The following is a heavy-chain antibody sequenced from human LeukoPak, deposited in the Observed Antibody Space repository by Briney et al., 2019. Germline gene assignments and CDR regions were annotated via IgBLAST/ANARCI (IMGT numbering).Heavy chain of an antibody. Sequence: SGPTLVKPTQTLTLTCSLSGFSLSTSEVGVAWIRQPPGKALEWLALIYWDDDKYYSPSLKSRATIDKDTSKNQVVLTMTNMDPVDTATYYCAHKRTYCFDYWGQRTVVIVSS. J-gene: IGHJ4*02. CDR2: IYWDDDK. CDR3: AHKRTYCFDY. V-gene: IGHV2-5*02. CDR1: GFSLSTSEVG.